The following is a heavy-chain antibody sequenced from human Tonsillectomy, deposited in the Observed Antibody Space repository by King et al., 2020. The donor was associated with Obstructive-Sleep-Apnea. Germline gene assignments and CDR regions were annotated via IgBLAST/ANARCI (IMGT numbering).Heavy chain of an antibody. CDR2: ISGSGGST. CDR3: AKEVTYGSGSYYYYGMDV. V-gene: IGHV3-23*04. CDR1: GFTFSSYA. D-gene: IGHD3-10*01. J-gene: IGHJ6*02. Sequence: VQLVESGGGLVQPGGSLRLSCAASGFTFSSYAMSWVRQAPGKGLEWVSAISGSGGSTYYADSVKGRFTISRENSKNTLYLQMNSLRAEDTAVYYCAKEVTYGSGSYYYYGMDVWGQGTTVTVSS.